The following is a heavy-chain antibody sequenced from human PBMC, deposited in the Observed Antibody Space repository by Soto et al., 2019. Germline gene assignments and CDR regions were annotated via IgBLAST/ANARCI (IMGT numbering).Heavy chain of an antibody. D-gene: IGHD5-18*01. Sequence: QAPLVQSGAEVKKPGSSVKVSCKASGGTFNSYTINWVRLAPGQGLEWMGAIIPVYGRSTYAQMFQGRVTFTADKSTNTIYMELSSLRSDDTAVYFCTRSGGYSYNLAFDHWGQGTLVTVSS. CDR2: IIPVYGRS. CDR1: GGTFNSYT. V-gene: IGHV1-69*06. J-gene: IGHJ5*02. CDR3: TRSGGYSYNLAFDH.